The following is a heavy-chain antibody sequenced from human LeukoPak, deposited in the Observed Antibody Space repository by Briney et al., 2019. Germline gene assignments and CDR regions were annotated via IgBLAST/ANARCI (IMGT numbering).Heavy chain of an antibody. CDR2: INAGNGDT. Sequence: ASVTVSCKASGYTFTSYAMHWVRQAPGQRLEWMGWINAGNGDTKYSQKFQGRVTITRETSASTAYMELSSLRAEDTAVYYCARTTVTTGAHAFDIWGQGTMVTVSS. CDR1: GYTFTSYA. CDR3: ARTTVTTGAHAFDI. D-gene: IGHD4-17*01. V-gene: IGHV1-3*01. J-gene: IGHJ3*02.